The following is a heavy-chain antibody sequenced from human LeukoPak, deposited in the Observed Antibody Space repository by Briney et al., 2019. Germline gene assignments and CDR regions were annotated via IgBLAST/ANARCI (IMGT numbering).Heavy chain of an antibody. CDR3: AKVRLGYYFDY. CDR1: GFTFSSYG. D-gene: IGHD3-10*01. Sequence: GGSLRLSCAASGFTFSSYGMHWVRQAPGKWLEWVAFIRYDGSNKYYADSVKGRFTISRDNSKNTLYLQMNSLRAEDTAVYYCAKVRLGYYFDYWGQGTLVTVSS. J-gene: IGHJ4*02. V-gene: IGHV3-30*02. CDR2: IRYDGSNK.